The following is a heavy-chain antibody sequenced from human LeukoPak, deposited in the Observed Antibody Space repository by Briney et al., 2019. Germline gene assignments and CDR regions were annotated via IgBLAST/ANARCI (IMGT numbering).Heavy chain of an antibody. CDR3: ARTYSSGWYWFDP. CDR2: ISGNNGDT. D-gene: IGHD6-19*01. Sequence: ASVKVSCKTSGYSFTTYGMSWVRQAPGQGLEWMGWISGNNGDTKSAQKFQGRVTLSTDTSTSTAYMELRSLTSDDTAVYYCARTYSSGWYWFDPWGQGTLVTVSS. V-gene: IGHV1-18*01. CDR1: GYSFTTYG. J-gene: IGHJ5*02.